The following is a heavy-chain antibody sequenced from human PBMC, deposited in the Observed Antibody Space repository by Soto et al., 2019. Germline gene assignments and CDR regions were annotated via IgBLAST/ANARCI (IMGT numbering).Heavy chain of an antibody. CDR1: GGFLSGHY. Sequence: LPEPLSLTSAVYGGFLSGHYWSWFRQPPGKRREGIGEINHSGSTNYNPSLKSRVTMSVHTSTDQLSLTLSSVTAADTAVYYCARGPRKGVVIMDYYYGMDVGGQGTTVT. V-gene: IGHV4-34*01. D-gene: IGHD3-3*01. CDR3: ARGPRKGVVIMDYYYGMDV. CDR2: INHSGST. J-gene: IGHJ6*02.